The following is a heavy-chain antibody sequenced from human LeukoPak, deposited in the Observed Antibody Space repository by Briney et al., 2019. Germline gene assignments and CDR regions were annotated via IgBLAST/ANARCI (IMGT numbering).Heavy chain of an antibody. D-gene: IGHD3-22*01. CDR1: GGTFSSYA. Sequence: GASVKVSCKASGGTFSSYAISWVRQAPGQGLEWMGGIIPIFGTANYAQKFQGRVTITAGKSTSTAYMELSSLRSEDTAVYYCARDGWGYYDSSGYYPITPNAFDIWGQGTMVTVSS. CDR2: IIPIFGTA. CDR3: ARDGWGYYDSSGYYPITPNAFDI. V-gene: IGHV1-69*06. J-gene: IGHJ3*02.